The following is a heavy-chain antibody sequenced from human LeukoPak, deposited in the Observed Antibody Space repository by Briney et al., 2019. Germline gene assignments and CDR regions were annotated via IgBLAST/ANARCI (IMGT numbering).Heavy chain of an antibody. CDR3: VKDSSTTSWYFAFDV. Sequence: GGSLRLSCAASGLTFGSYWMSWVRQAPGKGLEWVSSFGLYGGTTHYADSVKGRFTISRDNSKNTLHLQMTSLRADDTAVYYCVKDSSTTSWYFAFDVWGQGTMVAVSS. D-gene: IGHD2-2*01. CDR2: FGLYGGTT. J-gene: IGHJ3*01. V-gene: IGHV3-23*01. CDR1: GLTFGSYW.